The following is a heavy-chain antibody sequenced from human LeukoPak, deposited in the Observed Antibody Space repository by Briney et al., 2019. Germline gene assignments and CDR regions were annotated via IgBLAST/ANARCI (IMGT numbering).Heavy chain of an antibody. CDR2: IYTSGST. V-gene: IGHV4-4*07. CDR3: AKSNGYGLIDY. J-gene: IGHJ4*02. CDR1: GGSISSYY. Sequence: SETLSLTCTVSGGSISSYYWSWIRQPAGKGLEWIGRIYTSGSTNYDPSLKSRVTISVDTSKNQFSLKLNSVTAADTAMYYCAKSNGYGLIDYWGQGTLVTVSS. D-gene: IGHD5-12*01.